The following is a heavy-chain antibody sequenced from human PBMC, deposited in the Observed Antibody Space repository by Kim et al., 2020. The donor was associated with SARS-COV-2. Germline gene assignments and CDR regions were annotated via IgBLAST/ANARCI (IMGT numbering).Heavy chain of an antibody. CDR1: GFTFSSYG. D-gene: IGHD3-16*01. J-gene: IGHJ4*02. CDR3: AKDFTGWPQFLSSLGLPDY. V-gene: IGHV3-30*18. Sequence: GGSLRLSCAASGFTFSSYGMHWVRQAPGKGLEWVAVISYDGSNKYYADSVKGRFTISRDNSKNTLYLQMNSLRAEDTAVYYCAKDFTGWPQFLSSLGLPDYWGQGTLVTVSS. CDR2: ISYDGSNK.